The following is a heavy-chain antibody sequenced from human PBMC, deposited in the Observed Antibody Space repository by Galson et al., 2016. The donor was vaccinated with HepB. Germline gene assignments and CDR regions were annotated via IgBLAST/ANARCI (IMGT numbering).Heavy chain of an antibody. CDR1: GGSISGYY. CDR3: ARLFHYYYYGMDV. CDR2: IFNSGST. J-gene: IGHJ6*02. V-gene: IGHV4-59*01. Sequence: SETLSLTCTVSGGSISGYYWSWIRQPPGKGLEWIAYIFNSGSTNYNPSLKSRVTISVDTSKNQFSLRLSSVTAADTAVYYCARLFHYYYYGMDVWGQGTTVTVSS.